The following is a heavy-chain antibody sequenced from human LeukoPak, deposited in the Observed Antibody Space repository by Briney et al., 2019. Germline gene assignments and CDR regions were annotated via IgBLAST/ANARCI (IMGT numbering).Heavy chain of an antibody. CDR3: ARASFAYYYGSGGPKDAFDI. D-gene: IGHD3-10*01. J-gene: IGHJ3*02. CDR2: IIPIFGTA. V-gene: IGHV1-69*13. Sequence: SVTVSCKASGGTFSSYAISWVRQAPGQGLEWMGGIIPIFGTANYAQKFQGRVTITADESTSTAYMELSSLRSEDTAVYYCARASFAYYYGSGGPKDAFDIWGQGTMVTVSS. CDR1: GGTFSSYA.